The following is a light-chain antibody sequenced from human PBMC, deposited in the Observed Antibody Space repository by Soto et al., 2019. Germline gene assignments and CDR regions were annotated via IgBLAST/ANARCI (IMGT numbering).Light chain of an antibody. CDR3: QQYNSYSPIT. J-gene: IGKJ5*01. V-gene: IGKV1-5*01. CDR1: QSISSW. Sequence: DFQMTQSPSSLSASVGDRVTIAGRSSQSISSWLAWYQQKPGKAPKLLIYDASSLESGVPSRFSGSGSGTEFTLTISSLQPDDFATYYCQQYNSYSPITFGQGTRLEI. CDR2: DAS.